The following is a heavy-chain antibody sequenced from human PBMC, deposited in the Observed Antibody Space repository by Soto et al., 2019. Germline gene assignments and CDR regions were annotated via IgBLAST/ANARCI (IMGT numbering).Heavy chain of an antibody. J-gene: IGHJ4*02. CDR1: GASINSNVHY. Sequence: LSLPCTVSGASINSNVHYWGWVRQSPGKGLEWIASVFYTGSPYHNPSLESRVSISVDTSDNQFSLKVTSVTAADTGIYYCARHPFGGYAFDSWGQGTLVTVSS. V-gene: IGHV4-39*01. D-gene: IGHD3-16*01. CDR2: VFYTGSP. CDR3: ARHPFGGYAFDS.